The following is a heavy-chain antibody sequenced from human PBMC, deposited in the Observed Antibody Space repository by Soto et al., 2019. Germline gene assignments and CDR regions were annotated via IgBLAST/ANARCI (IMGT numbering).Heavy chain of an antibody. J-gene: IGHJ4*02. Sequence: QVQLVQSGAEVKKPGASVKVSCKASGYTFTSYAMHWVRQAPGQSLEWMGWVNGGNGNTTYSQKFQDRVTMTRDTSASTAYMELSSLRSEDTAVYYCARGIAVAGNYWGQGTLVTVSS. V-gene: IGHV1-3*01. CDR1: GYTFTSYA. CDR3: ARGIAVAGNY. CDR2: VNGGNGNT. D-gene: IGHD6-19*01.